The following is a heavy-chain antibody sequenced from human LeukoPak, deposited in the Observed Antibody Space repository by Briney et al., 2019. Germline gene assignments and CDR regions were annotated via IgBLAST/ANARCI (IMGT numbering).Heavy chain of an antibody. CDR2: IYTSGST. D-gene: IGHD3-22*01. CDR3: ARAFGSYYDSSGYYSY. CDR1: GGSISSGSYY. V-gene: IGHV4-61*02. J-gene: IGHJ4*02. Sequence: SQTLSLTCTVSGGSISSGSYYWSWIRQPAGKGLEWIGRIYTSGSTNYNPSLKSRVTISVDTSKNQFSLKLSSVTAADTAVYYCARAFGSYYDSSGYYSYWGQGTLVTVSS.